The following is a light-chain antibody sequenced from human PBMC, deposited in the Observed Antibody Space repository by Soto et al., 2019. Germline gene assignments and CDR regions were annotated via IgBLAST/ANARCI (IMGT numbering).Light chain of an antibody. CDR1: QSVSSY. V-gene: IGKV3-11*01. Sequence: EIVLTQSPATLSLSPGERATLSCRASQSVSSYLAWYQQKPGQAPRLLIYDASNRATGIPARFSGSGSGTDFTLTISSLEAEDFAVYYCQQRYNWPPLTLGGGTKVDIK. J-gene: IGKJ4*01. CDR3: QQRYNWPPLT. CDR2: DAS.